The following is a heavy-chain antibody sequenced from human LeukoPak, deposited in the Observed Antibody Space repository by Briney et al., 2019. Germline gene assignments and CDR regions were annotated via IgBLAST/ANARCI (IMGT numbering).Heavy chain of an antibody. V-gene: IGHV3-30*02. CDR3: AKDSAFYYIDV. J-gene: IGHJ6*03. D-gene: IGHD3-10*01. Sequence: GGSLRLSCAASGLIFSNYWMGWVRQAPGKGLEWVAFIRYNGNNQYYADSVKGRFTISRDNSKNTLYLQMNSLKGDDTAVYYCAKDSAFYYIDVWGKGTTVIISS. CDR2: IRYNGNNQ. CDR1: GLIFSNYW.